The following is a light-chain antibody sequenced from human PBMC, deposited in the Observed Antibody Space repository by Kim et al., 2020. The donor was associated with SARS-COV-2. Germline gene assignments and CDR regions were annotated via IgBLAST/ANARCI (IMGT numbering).Light chain of an antibody. CDR1: QNDNSD. V-gene: IGKV3-15*01. J-gene: IGKJ4*01. CDR3: QQYNIWPPLT. Sequence: EVVVTQSPATLSVSPGERVTLSCETSQNDNSDLAWHQQRPGQAPRLLIYRASTRATGIPARFSGSGSGTEFTLTISSLQSEDFAVYYCQQYNIWPPLTFGGGTKVDIK. CDR2: RAS.